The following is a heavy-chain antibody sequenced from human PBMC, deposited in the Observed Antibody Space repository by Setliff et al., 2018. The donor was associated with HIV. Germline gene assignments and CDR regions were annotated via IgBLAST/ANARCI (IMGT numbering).Heavy chain of an antibody. J-gene: IGHJ1*01. CDR1: GVSVSSGGYY. D-gene: IGHD2-2*01. CDR2: VYYTGTS. Sequence: TLSLTCTVSGVSVSSGGYYWSWIRQHPGKGLEWIGYVYYTGTSYFNPSLKSRITISVDTSKNHFSLKLGSVTAADTAVYYCARGESTTWDLAEYFQHWGHGTLVTVSS. V-gene: IGHV4-31*03. CDR3: ARGESTTWDLAEYFQH.